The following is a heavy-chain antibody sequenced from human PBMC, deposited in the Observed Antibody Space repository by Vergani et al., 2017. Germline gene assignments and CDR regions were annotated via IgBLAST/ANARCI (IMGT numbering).Heavy chain of an antibody. CDR1: GGSFSGYY. J-gene: IGHJ6*03. V-gene: IGHV4-34*01. CDR3: ARVQELYDFWSGYRVRYYYYMDV. D-gene: IGHD3-3*01. Sequence: QVQLQQWGAGLLKPSETLSLTCAVYGGSFSGYYWSWIRQPPGKGLEWIGEINHSVSTNYNPSLKSRVTRSVDTSKNQFSLKLSSVTAADTAVYYCARVQELYDFWSGYRVRYYYYMDVWGKGTTVTVSS. CDR2: INHSVST.